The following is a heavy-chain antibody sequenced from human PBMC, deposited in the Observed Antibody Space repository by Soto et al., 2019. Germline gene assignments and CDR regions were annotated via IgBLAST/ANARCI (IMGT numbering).Heavy chain of an antibody. CDR1: GYTFTSYY. Sequence: ASVKVSCKASGYTFTSYYIHWVRQAPGQGLEWMGIIAPSGDGTSYAQKFQGRATMTRDTSTSTVYMELSSLRSEDTAVYYCACEFECGARGIRFGGFDIWGQGSMFTVSS. V-gene: IGHV1-46*01. CDR3: ACEFECGARGIRFGGFDI. CDR2: IAPSGDGT. J-gene: IGHJ3*02. D-gene: IGHD1-26*01.